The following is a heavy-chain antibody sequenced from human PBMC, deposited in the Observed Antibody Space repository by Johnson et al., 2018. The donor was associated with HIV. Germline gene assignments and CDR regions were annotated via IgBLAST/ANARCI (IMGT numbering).Heavy chain of an antibody. V-gene: IGHV3-33*01. CDR2: IWYDGSNK. CDR1: GFIFSSYG. J-gene: IGHJ3*02. CDR3: ASIAARRVSAFDI. D-gene: IGHD6-6*01. Sequence: QVQLVESGGGVVQPGRSLRLSCAASGFIFSSYGMHWVRQAPGKGLEWVAVIWYDGSNKYYAASVKGRFTISRDNSKNTLYLQMNSLRAEDTAVYYCASIAARRVSAFDIWGQGTMVTVSS.